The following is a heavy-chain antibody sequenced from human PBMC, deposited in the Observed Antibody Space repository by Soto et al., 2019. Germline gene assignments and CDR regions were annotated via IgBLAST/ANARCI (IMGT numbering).Heavy chain of an antibody. CDR3: ATRPLLPGAP. CDR2: IYSGGST. Sequence: EVQLVESGGGLIQPGGSLRPSCAASGLTFSTNDMNWVRQAPGKGLEWVSLIYSGGSTYYADSVKGRFTISRDNSKNTLYLQMSSLRAEDTAVYYCATRPLLPGAPWGQGTMVTVSS. V-gene: IGHV3-53*01. CDR1: GLTFSTND. D-gene: IGHD3-22*01. J-gene: IGHJ3*01.